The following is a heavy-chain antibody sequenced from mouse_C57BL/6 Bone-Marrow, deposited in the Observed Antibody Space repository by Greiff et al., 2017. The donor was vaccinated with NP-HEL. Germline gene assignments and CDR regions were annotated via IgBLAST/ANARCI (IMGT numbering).Heavy chain of an antibody. CDR2: INPSTGGT. V-gene: IGHV1-43*01. CDR1: GYSFTGYY. D-gene: IGHD1-1*01. J-gene: IGHJ2*01. CDR3: AREEGYGSIDY. Sequence: EVQGVESGPELVKPGASVKISCKASGYSFTGYYMHWVKQSSEKSLEWIGEINPSTGGTSYNQKFKGKATLTVDKSSSTAYMQLKSLTSEDSAVYYCAREEGYGSIDYWGQGTTLTVSS.